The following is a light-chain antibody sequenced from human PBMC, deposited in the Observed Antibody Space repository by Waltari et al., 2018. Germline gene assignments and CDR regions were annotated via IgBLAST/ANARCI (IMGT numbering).Light chain of an antibody. CDR1: QSVGKY. J-gene: IGKJ1*01. CDR2: AAT. Sequence: EVVLTQSPGTLSLSPGERATLSCRASQSVGKYIVWYQQRPGQGPRLLIYAATTRAPGIPDRFSGSGSGTDFSLTISRLEPEDFAVYYCQNHERLPATFGQGTKVEI. CDR3: QNHERLPAT. V-gene: IGKV3-20*01.